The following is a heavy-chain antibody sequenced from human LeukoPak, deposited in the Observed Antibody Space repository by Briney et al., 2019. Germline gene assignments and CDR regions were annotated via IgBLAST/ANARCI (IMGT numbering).Heavy chain of an antibody. J-gene: IGHJ5*02. CDR3: ARQRSLRYFDWLLGWFDP. Sequence: SETLSLTCAVYGGSFSGYYWSWIRQPPGKGLEWIGEINHSGSTNYNPSLKSRVTISVVTSKNQFSLKLSSVTAADTAVYYCARQRSLRYFDWLLGWFDPWGQGTLVTVSS. CDR1: GGSFSGYY. D-gene: IGHD3-9*01. V-gene: IGHV4-34*01. CDR2: INHSGST.